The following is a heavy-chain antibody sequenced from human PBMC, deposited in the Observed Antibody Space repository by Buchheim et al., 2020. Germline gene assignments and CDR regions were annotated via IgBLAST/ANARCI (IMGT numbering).Heavy chain of an antibody. D-gene: IGHD3-16*01. V-gene: IGHV3-30*18. CDR2: ISYDGNNK. J-gene: IGHJ6*02. CDR1: GFTFRTYG. CDR3: AKDWANSGMDV. Sequence: QVQLVESGGGVVQPGRSLGLSCVVSGFTFRTYGMYWVRQAPGKGLEWLAVISYDGNNKYYADSVKGRFTISRDNSKNTLYLQIHSLRADDTAVYYCAKDWANSGMDVWGQGTT.